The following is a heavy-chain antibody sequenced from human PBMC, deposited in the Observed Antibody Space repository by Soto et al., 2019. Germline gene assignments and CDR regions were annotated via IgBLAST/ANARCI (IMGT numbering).Heavy chain of an antibody. Sequence: PGGSLRLSCSASGFTFSSYAMHWVRQAPGKGLEYVSAISSNGGSTYYADSVKGRFTISRDNSKNTLYLQMSSLRAEDTAVYYCVKGITKVVPAAMNYWGQGTLVTVSS. D-gene: IGHD2-2*01. CDR1: GFTFSSYA. CDR3: VKGITKVVPAAMNY. V-gene: IGHV3-64D*06. J-gene: IGHJ4*02. CDR2: ISSNGGST.